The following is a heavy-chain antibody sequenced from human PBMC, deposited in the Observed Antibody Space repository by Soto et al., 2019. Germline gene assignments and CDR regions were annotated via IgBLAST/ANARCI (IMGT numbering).Heavy chain of an antibody. V-gene: IGHV3-23*01. Sequence: GGALRLCCAASGFTFSAYAMSWVRQAPGKGLEWVSVINGGGDSAYYADSVKGRFTISRDNSKNTLYLQMNSLGGEDTAVYYCAKVVNIVVTTRAAYNRFAPSGQGRLVTVS. CDR3: AKVVNIVVTTRAAYNRFAP. J-gene: IGHJ5*02. D-gene: IGHD5-12*01. CDR1: GFTFSAYA. CDR2: INGGGDSA.